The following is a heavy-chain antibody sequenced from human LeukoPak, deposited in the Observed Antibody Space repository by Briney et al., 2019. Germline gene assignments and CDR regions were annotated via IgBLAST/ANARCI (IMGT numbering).Heavy chain of an antibody. CDR3: ARAPSEIGGYYPEYFRH. D-gene: IGHD3-22*01. CDR1: GFTFSSYW. Sequence: GGSLRLSCAASGFTFSSYWMHWVRQAPGKGLVWVSCIKSDGSTNYADSVKGRFTISRDNAKNTVSLQMNSLRAEDTGVYYCARAPSEIGGYYPEYFRHWGQGTLVTVSS. J-gene: IGHJ1*01. CDR2: IKSDGST. V-gene: IGHV3-74*01.